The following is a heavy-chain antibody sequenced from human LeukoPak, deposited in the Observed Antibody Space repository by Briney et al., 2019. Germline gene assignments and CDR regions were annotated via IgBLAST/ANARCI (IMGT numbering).Heavy chain of an antibody. V-gene: IGHV3-15*01. CDR2: IKSKTDGGTT. CDR3: ARDQYLDY. Sequence: GGSLRLSCAASGFTFSNAWMSWVRQAPEKGLEWVGRIKSKTDGGTTDYAAPVKVRFTISRDDSKNTLYLQMNSLRAEDTAVYYCARDQYLDYRGQGTLVTVSS. CDR1: GFTFSNAW. J-gene: IGHJ4*02.